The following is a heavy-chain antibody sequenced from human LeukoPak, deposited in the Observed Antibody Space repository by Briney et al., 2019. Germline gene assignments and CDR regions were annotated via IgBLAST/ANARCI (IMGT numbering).Heavy chain of an antibody. J-gene: IGHJ6*02. V-gene: IGHV4-59*01. D-gene: IGHD3-16*01. Sequence: SETLSLTCTVSGGSISGYYWTWTRQPPGKGLEWIGQIHYSGKADYNPSLRSRITISVDTSKNQMFLKLSSLTAADTAVYYCARFGVDYDMGVWSQGTTVTVSS. CDR1: GGSISGYY. CDR3: ARFGVDYDMGV. CDR2: IHYSGKA.